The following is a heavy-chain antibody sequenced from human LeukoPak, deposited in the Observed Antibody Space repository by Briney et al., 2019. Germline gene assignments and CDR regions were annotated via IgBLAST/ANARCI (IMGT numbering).Heavy chain of an antibody. V-gene: IGHV3-49*04. Sequence: GGSLRLSCTVSGFTFGDYAMSWVRQAPGKGLECVGFIRSKAYGGTTEYAASVKGRFTISRDDSKSIAYLQMNSLRAEDTAVYYCARRGPSGYRYMDVWGKGTTVTVSS. D-gene: IGHD5-18*01. CDR3: ARRGPSGYRYMDV. CDR2: IRSKAYGGTT. CDR1: GFTFGDYA. J-gene: IGHJ6*03.